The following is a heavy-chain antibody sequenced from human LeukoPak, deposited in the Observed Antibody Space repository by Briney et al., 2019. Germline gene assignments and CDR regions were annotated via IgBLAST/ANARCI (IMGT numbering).Heavy chain of an antibody. D-gene: IGHD3-10*01. V-gene: IGHV4-59*01. Sequence: PSETLSLTCTVSGGSISSYYWSWIRQPPGKGLEWIGYIYYSGSTNYNPSLKSRVTISVDTSKNQFSLKLSSVTAADTAVYYCASHYYYGSGSPSPVADYWGQGTLVTVSS. J-gene: IGHJ4*02. CDR2: IYYSGST. CDR1: GGSISSYY. CDR3: ASHYYYGSGSPSPVADY.